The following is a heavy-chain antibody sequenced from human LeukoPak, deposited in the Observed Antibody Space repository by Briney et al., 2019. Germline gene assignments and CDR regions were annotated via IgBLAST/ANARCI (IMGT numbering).Heavy chain of an antibody. J-gene: IGHJ2*01. Sequence: SETLSLTCTVSGGSVSSYYWSWIRQPPGKGLEWIGYIYDSGTTNYNPSLRSRVTISVDTSKNQFSLKLSSVTAADTAVYYCARGLPSHTSRAYFLYWHFDLWGRGPLVPFSS. CDR2: IYDSGTT. D-gene: IGHD3-22*01. CDR3: ARGLPSHTSRAYFLYWHFDL. CDR1: GGSVSSYY. V-gene: IGHV4-59*02.